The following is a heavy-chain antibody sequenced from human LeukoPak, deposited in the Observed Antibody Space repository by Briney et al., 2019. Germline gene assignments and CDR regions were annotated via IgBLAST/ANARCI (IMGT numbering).Heavy chain of an antibody. D-gene: IGHD3-22*01. J-gene: IGHJ1*01. CDR1: GFTFSNYW. Sequence: GGSLRLSCAASGFTFSNYWMSWVRQAPGKGLEWVANIKQDGSEKYYVDSVKGRFTISRDNAKNSLYLQMNSLRAEDTAVYYCARRGYYYDSSGYNPKHWGQGTLVTVSS. CDR3: ARRGYYYDSSGYNPKH. V-gene: IGHV3-7*01. CDR2: IKQDGSEK.